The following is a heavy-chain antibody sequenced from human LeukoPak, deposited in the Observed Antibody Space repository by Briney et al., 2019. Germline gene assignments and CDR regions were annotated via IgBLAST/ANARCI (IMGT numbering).Heavy chain of an antibody. CDR2: IYTSGST. V-gene: IGHV4-4*07. CDR3: ARGSEYSSSWYEAFDY. CDR1: GGSISSYY. J-gene: IGHJ4*02. D-gene: IGHD6-13*01. Sequence: PSETLSLTCTVSGGSISSYYWSWIRQPAGKGLEWIGRIYTSGSTNYNPSLKSRVTMSVDTSKNQFSLKLSSVTAADTAVYYCARGSEYSSSWYEAFDYWGQGTLVTVSS.